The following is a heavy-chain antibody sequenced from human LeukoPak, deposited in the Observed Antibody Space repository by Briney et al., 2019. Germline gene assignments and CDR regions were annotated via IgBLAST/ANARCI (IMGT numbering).Heavy chain of an antibody. V-gene: IGHV1-2*04. CDR3: ASTPYYYDSSGYFDI. CDR1: GYTFTGYY. CDR2: INPNSGGT. J-gene: IGHJ3*02. D-gene: IGHD3-22*01. Sequence: ASVKVSCKASGYTFTGYYMHWVRQAPGQGFEWMGWINPNSGGTNYAQKFQGWVTMTRDTSISTAYMELSRLRSDDTAVYYCASTPYYYDSSGYFDIWGQGTMVTVSS.